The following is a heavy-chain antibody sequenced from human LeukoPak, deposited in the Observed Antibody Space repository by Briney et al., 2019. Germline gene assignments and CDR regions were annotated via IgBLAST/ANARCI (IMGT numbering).Heavy chain of an antibody. CDR3: ARGQRTSVTLYYFDF. V-gene: IGHV3-66*01. J-gene: IGHJ4*02. CDR2: LFGGGDT. D-gene: IGHD4-17*01. CDR1: GFSVSESY. Sequence: PGWSLRLSCAVSGFSVSESYMPWVRQAPGKGLEWVSVLFGGGDTYYGDSVKGRFAISRDNSKNTVYLQMKSLRAEDTAFYYCARGQRTSVTLYYFDFWGQGTLVSVSS.